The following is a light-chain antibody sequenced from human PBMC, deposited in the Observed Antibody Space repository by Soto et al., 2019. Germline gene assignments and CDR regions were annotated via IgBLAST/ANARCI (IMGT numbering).Light chain of an antibody. J-gene: IGLJ1*01. CDR2: EVS. V-gene: IGLV2-14*01. CDR3: NAFTTTSTYV. CDR1: SSDVGAYNR. Sequence: QSVLTQPASVSGSPGQSITISCTGTSSDVGAYNRVSWYQQYPGQAPKVIICEVSNRPSGVSYRFSGSKSGNTASLTISGLQAEDEADYYCNAFTTTSTYVFGTGTKVTVL.